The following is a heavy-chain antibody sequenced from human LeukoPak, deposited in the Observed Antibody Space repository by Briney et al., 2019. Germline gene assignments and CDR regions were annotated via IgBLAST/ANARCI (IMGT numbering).Heavy chain of an antibody. Sequence: GGSLRLSCAASGFTFDDYGVSWVRQAPGKGLEWVSGINWNGGSTGYADSVKGRFTISRDNAKNSLYLQMNSLRADDTAVYYCARARAPVTRISSFDIWGQGTMVTVSS. D-gene: IGHD4-17*01. V-gene: IGHV3-20*04. CDR3: ARARAPVTRISSFDI. J-gene: IGHJ3*02. CDR2: INWNGGST. CDR1: GFTFDDYG.